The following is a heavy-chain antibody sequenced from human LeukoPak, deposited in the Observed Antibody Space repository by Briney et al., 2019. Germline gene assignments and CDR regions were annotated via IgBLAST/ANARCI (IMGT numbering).Heavy chain of an antibody. CDR2: ISAYNGNT. J-gene: IGHJ4*02. CDR3: ARAATTVTPDY. CDR1: GYSFPSYG. Sequence: ASVKVSCKASGYSFPSYGISWVRQAPGQGLEWMGWISAYNGNTNYAQKLQGRVTMTTDTSTSTAYMELRSLRSDDTAVYYCARAATTVTPDYWGQGTLVTVSS. D-gene: IGHD4-17*01. V-gene: IGHV1-18*01.